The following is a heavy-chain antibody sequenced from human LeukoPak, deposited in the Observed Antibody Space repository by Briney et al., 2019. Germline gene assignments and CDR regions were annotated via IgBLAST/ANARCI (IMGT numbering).Heavy chain of an antibody. CDR2: FYYSGST. D-gene: IGHD6-13*01. J-gene: IGHJ4*02. CDR1: GVSIRSYY. Sequence: SETLSLTCSVSGVSIRSYYWSWIRQPPGKGLEWIGNFYYSGSTNYTPSLKSRVTISVDTSKNQFSLKLSSVAAADTAVYYCAARAATGTIVDSWGQGTLVTVSS. V-gene: IGHV4-59*08. CDR3: AARAATGTIVDS.